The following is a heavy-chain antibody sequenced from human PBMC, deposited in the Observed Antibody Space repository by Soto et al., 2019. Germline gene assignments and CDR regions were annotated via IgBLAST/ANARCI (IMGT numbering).Heavy chain of an antibody. V-gene: IGHV4-34*01. Sequence: PSETLSLTCAVYGGSFSGYTWGWIRQPPGKGLEWIGEIHHSGSANSNASLKSRVTISVDTSKNQFSLKLSSVTAADTAVYYCARFGGHTVTNDYWSQGTLVTVSS. J-gene: IGHJ4*02. CDR2: IHHSGSA. CDR1: GGSFSGYT. CDR3: ARFGGHTVTNDY. D-gene: IGHD4-17*01.